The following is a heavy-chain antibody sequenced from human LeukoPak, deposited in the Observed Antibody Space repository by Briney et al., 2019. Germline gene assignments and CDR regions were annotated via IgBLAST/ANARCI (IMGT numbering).Heavy chain of an antibody. CDR1: GYSFTSYW. CDR3: ARVALHYGSGGYYYYYYGMDV. CDR2: IYPGDSDT. V-gene: IGHV5-51*01. D-gene: IGHD3-10*01. Sequence: GDSLKISCKGSGYSFTSYWIGWVRQMPGKGLEWMGIIYPGDSDTRYSPSFQGQVTISADKSISTAYLQWSSLKASDTAMYYCARVALHYGSGGYYYYYYGMDVWGQGTTVTVSS. J-gene: IGHJ6*02.